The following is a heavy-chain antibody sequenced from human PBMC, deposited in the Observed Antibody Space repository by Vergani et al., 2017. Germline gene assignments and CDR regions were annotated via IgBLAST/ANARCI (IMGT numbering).Heavy chain of an antibody. CDR1: GYTFTGYF. D-gene: IGHD5-12*01. CDR2: INPNSGGA. V-gene: IGHV1-2*02. CDR3: AGDFVWLRLSNWSNP. J-gene: IGHJ5*02. Sequence: QVQLVQSGAEVKKPGASVKVSCKASGYTFTGYFIHWVRQAPGQGLEWMGWINPNSGGANNTQKFQGRVTMTWDTSISTAYMELSSLIIDDTAVYYCAGDFVWLRLSNWSNPWGQGTLVTVSS.